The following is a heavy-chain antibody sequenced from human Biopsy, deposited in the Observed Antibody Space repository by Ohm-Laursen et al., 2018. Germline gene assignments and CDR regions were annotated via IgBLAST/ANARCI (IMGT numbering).Heavy chain of an antibody. CDR1: GGSIGGSGDY. CDR3: ARGSNDFGGLYFPR. D-gene: IGHD4-23*01. J-gene: IGHJ4*02. CDR2: ISDTGTT. V-gene: IGHV4-61*08. Sequence: GTLSLTCTVSGGSIGGSGDYWSWIRQPPGKGLEWIGYISDTGTTNYNPSLRGRVAMSVDTSKNQFSLQLTSVTAADTAVYYCARGSNDFGGLYFPRWGQGTLLTVSS.